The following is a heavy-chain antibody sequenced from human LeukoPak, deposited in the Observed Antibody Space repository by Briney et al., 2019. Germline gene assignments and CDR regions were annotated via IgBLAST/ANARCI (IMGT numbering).Heavy chain of an antibody. D-gene: IGHD5-18*01. Sequence: GRSLRLSCAASGFTFSSYGMHWVRQAPGKGLEWVAVIWYDGSNKYYADSVKGRFTISRDNSKNTLYLQMNSLRAEDTAVYYCARVRGTAMAYYFDYWGQGTLVTVSS. V-gene: IGHV3-33*01. J-gene: IGHJ4*02. CDR3: ARVRGTAMAYYFDY. CDR2: IWYDGSNK. CDR1: GFTFSSYG.